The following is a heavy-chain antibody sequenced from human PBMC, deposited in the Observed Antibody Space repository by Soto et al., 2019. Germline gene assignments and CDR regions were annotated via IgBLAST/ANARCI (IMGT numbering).Heavy chain of an antibody. D-gene: IGHD3-16*02. J-gene: IGHJ6*02. CDR1: GYTFTSYY. CDR2: IIPILGIA. Sequence: ASVKVSFKASGYTFTSYYMHWVRQAPGQGLEWMGRIIPILGIANYAQKYQGRVTITADKSTSTAYMELSSLRSEDTAVYYCARDAPVYDYVWGSYLPDPKYYYGMDGWGQGTTVTV. CDR3: ARDAPVYDYVWGSYLPDPKYYYGMDG. V-gene: IGHV1-69*04.